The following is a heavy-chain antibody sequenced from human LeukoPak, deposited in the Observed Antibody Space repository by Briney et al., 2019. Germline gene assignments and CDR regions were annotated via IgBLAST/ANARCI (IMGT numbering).Heavy chain of an antibody. D-gene: IGHD4-11*01. CDR1: GGTFSSYT. Sequence: SVKVSCKASGGTFSSYTISCVRQAPGQGLEWMGRIIPILGIANYAQKFQGRVTITADKSTSTAYMELSSLRSEETAVYYCARAKKQGTTVTTGWFDPWGQGTLVTVSS. J-gene: IGHJ5*02. CDR2: IIPILGIA. V-gene: IGHV1-69*02. CDR3: ARAKKQGTTVTTGWFDP.